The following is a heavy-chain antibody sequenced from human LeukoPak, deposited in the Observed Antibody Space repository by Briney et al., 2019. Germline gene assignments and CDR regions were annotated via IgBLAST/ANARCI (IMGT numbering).Heavy chain of an antibody. J-gene: IGHJ4*02. Sequence: GASVKVPCKASGYTFTSYYMHWVRQAPGQGLEWMGIINPSGGSTSYAQKFQGRVTMTRDTSTSTVYMELSSLRSEDTAVYYCARVSLRGYDFWSGYHPIDYWGQGTLVTVSS. CDR1: GYTFTSYY. D-gene: IGHD3-3*01. CDR3: ARVSLRGYDFWSGYHPIDY. CDR2: INPSGGST. V-gene: IGHV1-46*01.